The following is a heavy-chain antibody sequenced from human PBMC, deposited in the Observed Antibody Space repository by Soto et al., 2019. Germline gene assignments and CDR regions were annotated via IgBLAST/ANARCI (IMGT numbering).Heavy chain of an antibody. J-gene: IGHJ3*02. CDR1: GFSVSDNY. Sequence: GGSLRLSCTASGFSVSDNYMNWVRQAPGKGLEWVSIIYSFGTTYYAESVKGRFTISKDNSKNTVYLQMTSLRAEDTAIYYCARDPTVSIHALDIWGQGTMVTVSS. CDR3: ARDPTVSIHALDI. CDR2: IYSFGTT. V-gene: IGHV3-53*01.